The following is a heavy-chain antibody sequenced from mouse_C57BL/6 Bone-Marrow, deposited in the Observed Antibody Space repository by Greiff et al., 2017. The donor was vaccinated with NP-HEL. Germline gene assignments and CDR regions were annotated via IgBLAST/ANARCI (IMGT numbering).Heavy chain of an antibody. CDR3: ARSWLLFFDY. D-gene: IGHD2-3*01. V-gene: IGHV1-69*01. CDR1: GYTFTSYW. Sequence: QVHVKQPGAELVMPGASVKLSCKASGYTFTSYWMHWVKQRPGQGLEWIGEIDPSDSYTNYNQKFKGKSTLTVDKSSSTAYMQLSSLTSEDSAVYYCARSWLLFFDYWGQGTTLTVSS. J-gene: IGHJ2*01. CDR2: IDPSDSYT.